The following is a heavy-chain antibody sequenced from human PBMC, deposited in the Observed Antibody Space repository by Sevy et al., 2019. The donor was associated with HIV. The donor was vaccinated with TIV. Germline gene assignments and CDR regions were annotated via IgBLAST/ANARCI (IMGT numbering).Heavy chain of an antibody. V-gene: IGHV3-33*01. CDR2: LWYDGRKK. Sequence: GGSLRLSCAASGFSFSSYGMHWVRQAPGKGLEGVEVLWYDGRKKYYAESVKGRFTIPRDNSKNTLYLQMNSLGAEDTAVYYCAREGVPASIGFDYWGQGTLVTFSS. CDR3: AREGVPASIGFDY. D-gene: IGHD2-2*01. CDR1: GFSFSSYG. J-gene: IGHJ4*02.